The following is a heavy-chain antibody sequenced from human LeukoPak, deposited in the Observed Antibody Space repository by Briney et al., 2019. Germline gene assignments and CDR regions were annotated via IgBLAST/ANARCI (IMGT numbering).Heavy chain of an antibody. V-gene: IGHV1-2*02. CDR2: LNPHSGGT. CDR1: GYAFNGYY. D-gene: IGHD6-13*01. Sequence: EASVKVSCKTSGYAFNGYYMHWVRQAPGQGLDWMGWLNPHSGGTNYAQKLQGRVTMTTDTSTSTAYMELRSLRSDDTAVYYCARDPPYSSSWYFGYYYYYMDVWGKGTTVTISS. J-gene: IGHJ6*03. CDR3: ARDPPYSSSWYFGYYYYYMDV.